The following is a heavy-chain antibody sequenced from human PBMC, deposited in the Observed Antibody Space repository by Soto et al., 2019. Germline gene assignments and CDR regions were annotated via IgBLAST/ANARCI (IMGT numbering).Heavy chain of an antibody. CDR2: IDPSDSYT. CDR3: ARHEDRNSSSWYSLYYYYYYGMDV. D-gene: IGHD6-13*01. V-gene: IGHV5-10-1*01. Sequence: PGESLKISCKGSGYSFTSYWISWVRQMPGKGLEWMGRIDPSDSYTNYSPSFQGHVTISADKSISTAYLQWSSLKASDTAMYYCARHEDRNSSSWYSLYYYYYYGMDVWGQGTTVTVSS. J-gene: IGHJ6*02. CDR1: GYSFTSYW.